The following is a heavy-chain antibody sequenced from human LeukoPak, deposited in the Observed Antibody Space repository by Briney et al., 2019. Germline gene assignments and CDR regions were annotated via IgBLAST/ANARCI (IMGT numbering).Heavy chain of an antibody. Sequence: PSETLSLTCAVYGGSFSGYYWSWIRQPPGEGLEWIGEINHSGSTNYNPSLKSRVTISVDTSKNQFSLKLSSVTAADTAVYYCARLTAARPLDYWGQGTLVTVSS. D-gene: IGHD6-6*01. CDR2: INHSGST. J-gene: IGHJ4*02. CDR3: ARLTAARPLDY. V-gene: IGHV4-34*01. CDR1: GGSFSGYY.